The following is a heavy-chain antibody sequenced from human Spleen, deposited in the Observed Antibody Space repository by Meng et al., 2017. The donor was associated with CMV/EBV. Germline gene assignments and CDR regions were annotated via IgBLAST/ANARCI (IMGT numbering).Heavy chain of an antibody. CDR1: GYMFTDYY. V-gene: IGHV1-2*02. D-gene: IGHD6-13*01. CDR3: ARIEGSASSLGD. CDR2: VSPSTGAT. Sequence: CKHSGYMFTDYYVHWVRQAPGQGLEWMGRVSPSTGATFYAQKFRGRVSITRDTSITTAYIELGSLTSDDTALYYCARIEGSASSLGDWGQGTLVTVSS. J-gene: IGHJ4*02.